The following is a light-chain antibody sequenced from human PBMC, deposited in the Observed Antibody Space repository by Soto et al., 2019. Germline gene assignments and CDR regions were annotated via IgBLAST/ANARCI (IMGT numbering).Light chain of an antibody. Sequence: DIQMTQSPSSLSASVGDRVTITCRASQTISTYLNWYQQKPGKAPKLLIYAASTLQSGVPSRFSGSGSGTDFALTINSLQPEDLTTYYCQQSHGIPYTFGQGKKLEIK. CDR1: QTISTY. J-gene: IGKJ2*01. CDR2: AAS. V-gene: IGKV1-39*01. CDR3: QQSHGIPYT.